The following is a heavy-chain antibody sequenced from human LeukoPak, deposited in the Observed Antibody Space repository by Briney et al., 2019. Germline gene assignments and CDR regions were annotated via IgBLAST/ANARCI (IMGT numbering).Heavy chain of an antibody. V-gene: IGHV3-53*01. Sequence: GGSLRLSCTVSGFTVSSNSMSWVRQAPGKGLEWVSFIYSDNTHYSDSVKGRFTISRGNSKNTLYLQMNSLRAEDTAVYYCARDGDYRYWYFDLWGRGTLVTVSS. J-gene: IGHJ2*01. CDR1: GFTVSSNS. CDR2: IYSDNT. D-gene: IGHD4-17*01. CDR3: ARDGDYRYWYFDL.